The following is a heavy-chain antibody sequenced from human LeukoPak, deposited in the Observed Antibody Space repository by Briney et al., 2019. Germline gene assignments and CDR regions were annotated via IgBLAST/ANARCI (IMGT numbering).Heavy chain of an antibody. V-gene: IGHV4-39*01. J-gene: IGHJ3*02. CDR2: IYYSGST. CDR3: ARHAVVPAAMPISSAFDI. D-gene: IGHD2-2*01. CDR1: GGSISSSSYY. Sequence: PSETLSLTCTVSGGSISSSSYYWGWIRQPPGKGLEWIGSIYYSGSTYYNPSLKSRVTISVDTSKNQFSLKLSSVTAADTAVYYCARHAVVPAAMPISSAFDIWGQGTMVTVSS.